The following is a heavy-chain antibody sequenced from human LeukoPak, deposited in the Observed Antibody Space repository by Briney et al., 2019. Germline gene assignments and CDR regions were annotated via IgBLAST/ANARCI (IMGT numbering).Heavy chain of an antibody. V-gene: IGHV1-2*02. CDR3: ARVRPYSSSWYTPDY. Sequence: GASVKVSCKASGYTFTGYYMHWVRQAPGQGLEWMGWINPNSGGTNYAQKFQGRVTMTRDTSISTAYMELSRLRSDDTAVYYCARVRPYSSSWYTPDYWGQGTLVTVSS. CDR1: GYTFTGYY. J-gene: IGHJ4*02. D-gene: IGHD6-13*01. CDR2: INPNSGGT.